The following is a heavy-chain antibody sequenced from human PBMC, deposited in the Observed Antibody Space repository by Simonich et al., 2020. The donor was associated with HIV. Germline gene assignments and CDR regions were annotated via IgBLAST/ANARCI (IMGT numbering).Heavy chain of an antibody. V-gene: IGHV4-34*01. Sequence: QVQLQQWGAGLLKPSETLSLTCAVYGGSFSGYYWSWIRQPPGKGLEWIGEINHSGSTNYNPSLNGRVTISVDTSKNQFSLKRSSVTAADTAVYYCATTINYEDAFDIWGQGTMVTVSS. J-gene: IGHJ3*02. CDR1: GGSFSGYY. CDR3: ATTINYEDAFDI. CDR2: INHSGST. D-gene: IGHD4-4*01.